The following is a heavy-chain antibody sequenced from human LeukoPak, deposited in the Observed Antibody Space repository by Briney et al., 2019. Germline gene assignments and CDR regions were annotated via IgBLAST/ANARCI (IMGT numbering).Heavy chain of an antibody. CDR1: GFTFSSYD. Sequence: GGSLRLSCAAPGFTFSSYDMHWVPQATRKGLEWVSAIGSAGDTYYPGSVKGRFTISRENAKNSLYLQMNSLRAGDTAVYYCARADGSGSYSAAFDIWGQGTMVTVSS. CDR2: IGSAGDT. CDR3: ARADGSGSYSAAFDI. V-gene: IGHV3-13*01. J-gene: IGHJ3*02. D-gene: IGHD3-10*01.